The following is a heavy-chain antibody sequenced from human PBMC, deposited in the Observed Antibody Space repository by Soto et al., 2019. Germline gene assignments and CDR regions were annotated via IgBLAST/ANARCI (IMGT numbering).Heavy chain of an antibody. J-gene: IGHJ6*02. CDR2: IYYSGST. V-gene: IGHV4-30-4*01. CDR3: ARSMYSTSAQLYYGMDV. Sequence: SETLSLTCTVSRGSISSGDYYWSWIRQPPGKGLEWIGYIYYSGSTYYNPSLKSRVTISVDTSKKQFSLKLSSVTAADTAVYYCARSMYSTSAQLYYGMDVWGQGTTVTVSS. D-gene: IGHD6-6*01. CDR1: RGSISSGDYY.